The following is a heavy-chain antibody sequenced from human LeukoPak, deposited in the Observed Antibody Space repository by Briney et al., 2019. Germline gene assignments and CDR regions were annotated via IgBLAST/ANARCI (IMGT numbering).Heavy chain of an antibody. Sequence: PGGSLRPSCAASGSTFSSYEMSWVRQAPGKGLEWVSGINWNGGSTGYADSVKGRFTISRDNAKNSLYLQMNSLRAEDTALYYCARDRRYYDSSGYYYHWFDPWGQGTLVTVSS. CDR3: ARDRRYYDSSGYYYHWFDP. J-gene: IGHJ5*02. CDR2: INWNGGST. V-gene: IGHV3-20*04. D-gene: IGHD3-22*01. CDR1: GSTFSSYE.